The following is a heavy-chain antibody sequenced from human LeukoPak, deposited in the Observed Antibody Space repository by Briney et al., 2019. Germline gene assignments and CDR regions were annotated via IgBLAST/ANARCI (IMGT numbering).Heavy chain of an antibody. Sequence: GGSLRLSCAASGFPFSTYLMTWVRQAPGKGLEWVANIYQDGTEKYYVASVKGRFSISGDNAKNSLYLQMNSLRAEDTAVYYCASERPSSSWYDYWGQGTLVTVSS. V-gene: IGHV3-7*01. J-gene: IGHJ4*02. D-gene: IGHD6-13*01. CDR2: IYQDGTEK. CDR3: ASERPSSSWYDY. CDR1: GFPFSTYL.